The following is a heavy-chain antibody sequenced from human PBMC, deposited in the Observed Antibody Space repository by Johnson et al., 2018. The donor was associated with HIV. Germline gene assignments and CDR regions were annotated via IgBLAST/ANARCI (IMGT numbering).Heavy chain of an antibody. J-gene: IGHJ3*02. CDR1: GFTFSDYY. V-gene: IGHV3-11*01. D-gene: IGHD5-18*01. Sequence: QVQLVESGGGLVKPGWSLRLSCAASGFTFSDYYMSWIRQAPGKGLEWVSYISSSGSTIYYADSVKGRFTISRDNANNSLYLQMNSLRAEDTALYYCARDRIQIWSYVGTFDTWGPGALVTVSS. CDR3: ARDRIQIWSYVGTFDT. CDR2: ISSSGSTI.